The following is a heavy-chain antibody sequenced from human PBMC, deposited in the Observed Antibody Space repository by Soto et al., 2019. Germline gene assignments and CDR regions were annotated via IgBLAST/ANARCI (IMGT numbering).Heavy chain of an antibody. CDR3: ARRMVYDYGDYEFDY. V-gene: IGHV1-18*01. CDR1: GYTFTSYG. D-gene: IGHD4-17*01. Sequence: ASVKVSCKASGYTFTSYGISWVRQAPGQGLEWMGWISAYNGNTNYAQKLQGRVTMTTDTSTSTAYMELRSLRSDDTAVYYCARRMVYDYGDYEFDYWGQGTLVTVSS. J-gene: IGHJ4*02. CDR2: ISAYNGNT.